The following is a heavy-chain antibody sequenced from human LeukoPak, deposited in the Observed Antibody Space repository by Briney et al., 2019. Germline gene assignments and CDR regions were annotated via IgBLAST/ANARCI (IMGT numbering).Heavy chain of an antibody. V-gene: IGHV3-74*01. Sequence: PGGSLRLSCAASGFTFSSYWMHWVCQAPGKGLVWVSRINSDGSSTSYADSVKGRITISGDNSKNTLYVQMNSLRAEDTAVYYCARLNTLMGIDYWGQGTLVTVSS. J-gene: IGHJ4*02. CDR1: GFTFSSYW. D-gene: IGHD5-18*01. CDR2: INSDGSST. CDR3: ARLNTLMGIDY.